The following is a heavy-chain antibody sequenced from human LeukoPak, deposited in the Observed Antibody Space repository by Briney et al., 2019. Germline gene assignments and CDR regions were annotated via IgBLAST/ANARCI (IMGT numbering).Heavy chain of an antibody. J-gene: IGHJ3*02. CDR1: GGSISSYY. D-gene: IGHD3-22*01. Sequence: SETLSLTCTVSGGSISSYYWSWIRQPPGKGLEWIGYIYYSGNTNYNPSLKSRVTISVDTSKNQFSLKLSSVTAADTAVYYCARGWYYDSSESAFDIWGQGTMVTVSS. V-gene: IGHV4-59*01. CDR3: ARGWYYDSSESAFDI. CDR2: IYYSGNT.